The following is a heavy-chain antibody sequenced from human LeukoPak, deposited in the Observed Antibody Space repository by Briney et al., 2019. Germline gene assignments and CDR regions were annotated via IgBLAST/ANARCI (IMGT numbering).Heavy chain of an antibody. V-gene: IGHV4-59*01. CDR3: ARDRLYYFDY. CDR1: GDSISSYY. CDR2: IYYSGTT. J-gene: IGHJ4*02. Sequence: PSETLSLTCTVSGDSISSYYWSWIRQPPWKGLEWIGYIYYSGTTNYNPSLKSRVTISVDTSKNQFSLNLSSVTAADTAVYYCARDRLYYFDYWGQGTLVTVSS.